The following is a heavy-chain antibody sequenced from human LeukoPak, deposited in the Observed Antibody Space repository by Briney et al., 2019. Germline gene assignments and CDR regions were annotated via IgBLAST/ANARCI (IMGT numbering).Heavy chain of an antibody. V-gene: IGHV4-31*03. CDR3: ARQIVGGSLGWFDP. Sequence: SETLSLTCTVSGGAISSGAYYWSWIRQHPGKGLEWIGHIYYSGTTYYNPSLKSRVTISLDTSKNQFSLKLSSVTAADTAVYYCARQIVGGSLGWFDPWGQGTLVTVSS. CDR1: GGAISSGAYY. D-gene: IGHD3-16*02. J-gene: IGHJ5*02. CDR2: IYYSGTT.